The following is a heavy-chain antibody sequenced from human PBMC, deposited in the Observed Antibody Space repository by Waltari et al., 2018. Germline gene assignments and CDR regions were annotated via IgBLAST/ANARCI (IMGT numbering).Heavy chain of an antibody. D-gene: IGHD6-13*01. V-gene: IGHV4-39*01. CDR1: GGSISSSSYY. CDR3: AGRIAAAGPNWYFDL. Sequence: QLQLQESGPGLVKPSETLSLTCTVSGGSISSSSYYWGWIRQPPGKGLEWIGSIYYSGCTYSNPSLNIPVTISGDTSKILFSLKLCSVTAADTAVYYCAGRIAAAGPNWYFDLWGRGTLVTVSS. CDR2: IYYSGCT. J-gene: IGHJ2*01.